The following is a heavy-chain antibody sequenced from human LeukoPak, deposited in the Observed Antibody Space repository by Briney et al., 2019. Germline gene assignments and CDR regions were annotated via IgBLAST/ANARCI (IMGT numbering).Heavy chain of an antibody. CDR3: AKGDYGSGSFQDY. CDR1: GFTFDDYT. J-gene: IGHJ4*02. Sequence: GGSLRLSCAASGFTFDDYTMHWVRQAPGKGLEWVSLISWDGGSTYYADSVKGRLTISRGNSKNSLYLQMNSLRTEDTALYYCAKGDYGSGSFQDYWGQGTLVTVSS. D-gene: IGHD3-10*01. CDR2: ISWDGGST. V-gene: IGHV3-43*01.